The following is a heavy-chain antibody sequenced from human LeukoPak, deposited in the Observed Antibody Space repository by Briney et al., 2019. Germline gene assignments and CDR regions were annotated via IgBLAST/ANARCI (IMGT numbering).Heavy chain of an antibody. J-gene: IGHJ4*02. Sequence: GGSLRLSCAASGFTFDDFAMHWVRQSPGKGLEWVSGISWNSDTTAYADSVKGRFTISRDNANKSLYLLMNSLRSEDTAFYDCAKDPHYYTSTTYWDYFENWGQGSLVTVSS. D-gene: IGHD3-3*01. V-gene: IGHV3-9*01. CDR1: GFTFDDFA. CDR3: AKDPHYYTSTTYWDYFEN. CDR2: ISWNSDTT.